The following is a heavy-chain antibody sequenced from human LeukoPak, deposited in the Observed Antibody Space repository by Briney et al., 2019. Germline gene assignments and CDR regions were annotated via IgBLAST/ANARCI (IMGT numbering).Heavy chain of an antibody. D-gene: IGHD3-22*01. Sequence: PGGSLRLSCAASGFTFSSYGMHWVRQAPGKGLEWVAVISYDGSNKYYADSVKGRFTISRDSSKNTLYLQMNSLRAEDTAVYYCAKDRSYYDSSGYYDYWGQGTLVTVSS. V-gene: IGHV3-30*18. CDR1: GFTFSSYG. J-gene: IGHJ4*02. CDR2: ISYDGSNK. CDR3: AKDRSYYDSSGYYDY.